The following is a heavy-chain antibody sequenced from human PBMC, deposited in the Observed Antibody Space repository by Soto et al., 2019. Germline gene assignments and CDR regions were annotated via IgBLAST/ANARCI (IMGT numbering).Heavy chain of an antibody. D-gene: IGHD1-26*01. CDR1: GFTFSSYA. V-gene: IGHV3-23*01. CDR2: ISGSSDRT. CDR3: AKNPTTDIAS. Sequence: GGPLRLSCAASGFTFSSYAMTWVRQGPGKGLEWVSSISGSSDRTYYVDFVKGRFTISRDNSKNTLYLQMKGLRADDTAVYYCAKNPTTDIASWGQGTLVTVSS. J-gene: IGHJ4*02.